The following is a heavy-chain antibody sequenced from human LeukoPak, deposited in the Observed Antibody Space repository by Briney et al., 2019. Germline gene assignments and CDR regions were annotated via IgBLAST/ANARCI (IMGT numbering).Heavy chain of an antibody. D-gene: IGHD6-19*01. Sequence: GGSLRLSCAASGFTFSDYYMSWIRQAPGKGLEWISYVRSSDSNTYYADSVKGRFTISRDNAKNSLYLQMNSLRAEDTAVYYCAKTLAGTPIDYWGQGTLVTVSS. CDR2: VRSSDSNT. CDR1: GFTFSDYY. CDR3: AKTLAGTPIDY. V-gene: IGHV3-11*01. J-gene: IGHJ4*02.